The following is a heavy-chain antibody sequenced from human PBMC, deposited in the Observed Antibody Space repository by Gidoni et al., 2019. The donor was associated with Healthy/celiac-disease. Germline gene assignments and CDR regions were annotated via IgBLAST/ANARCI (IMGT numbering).Heavy chain of an antibody. V-gene: IGHV1-46*03. CDR1: GYTFTSYY. J-gene: IGHJ6*02. CDR3: ARSIAARPKPTPAFYYYYGMDV. D-gene: IGHD6-6*01. Sequence: QVQLVQSGAEVKKPGASVKVSCKASGYTFTSYYMHWVRQAPGQGLEWMGIINPSGGSTSYAQKFQGRVTMTRDTSTSTVYMELSSLRSEDTAVYYCARSIAARPKPTPAFYYYYGMDVWGQGTTVTVSS. CDR2: INPSGGST.